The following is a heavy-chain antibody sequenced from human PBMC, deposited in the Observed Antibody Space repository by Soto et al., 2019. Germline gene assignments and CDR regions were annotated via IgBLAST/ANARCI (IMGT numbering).Heavy chain of an antibody. J-gene: IGHJ4*02. D-gene: IGHD3-3*01. CDR1: GFTFSNYW. V-gene: IGHV3-74*01. CDR2: IKGDVITT. CDR3: ARGAFGAYYLDS. Sequence: EVQLVESGGGLVQPGGSLRLSCVASGFTFSNYWIHWVRQAPGEGLVWVSRIKGDVITTNYADSVKGRFTISRDNAKKTVFLQMNSLRAEDTAVYYCARGAFGAYYLDSWGQGTLVIVS.